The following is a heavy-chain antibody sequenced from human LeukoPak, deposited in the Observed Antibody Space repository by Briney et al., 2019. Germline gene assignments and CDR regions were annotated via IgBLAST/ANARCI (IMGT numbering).Heavy chain of an antibody. D-gene: IGHD2-2*01. Sequence: SETLSLTCAVSGGSISSGGYSWSWIRQPPGKGLEWIGYIYHSGSTYYNPSLKSRVTISVDRSKNQFSLKLSSVTAADTAVYYCAGQTAYCSSTSCYRTGTIDYWGQGTPVTVSS. CDR3: AGQTAYCSSTSCYRTGTIDY. CDR1: GGSISSGGYS. V-gene: IGHV4-30-2*01. J-gene: IGHJ4*02. CDR2: IYHSGST.